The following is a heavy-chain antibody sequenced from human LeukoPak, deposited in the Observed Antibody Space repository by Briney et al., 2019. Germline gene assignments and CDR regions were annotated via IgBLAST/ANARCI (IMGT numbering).Heavy chain of an antibody. V-gene: IGHV4-61*01. CDR3: AKVSNGWPYFFDS. J-gene: IGHJ4*02. CDR1: GGSVSSISYY. D-gene: IGHD6-19*01. CDR2: IYQNGST. Sequence: PSETLSLTCTVSGGSVSSISYYWTWIRQSPGKGLEWIGHIYQNGSTNCFPSLETRLTISLDTSKNQFSLKLSSVTAADTAVYSCAKVSNGWPYFFDSWGQGVQVTVSS.